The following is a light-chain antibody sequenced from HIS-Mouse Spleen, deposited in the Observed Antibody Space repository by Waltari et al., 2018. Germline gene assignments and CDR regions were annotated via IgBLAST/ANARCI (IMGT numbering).Light chain of an antibody. V-gene: IGLV2-23*01. CDR1: RSDVGSYHL. Sequence: QSALTQPAPVSGSLGQSITISCTGTRSDVGSYHLVSWYQQHPGNAPKPMIYEGSKRSSGVSNRFSGSKSDNTASLTISGLQAEDEADYYCCSYAGSSTYWVFGGGTKLTVL. CDR2: EGS. CDR3: CSYAGSSTYWV. J-gene: IGLJ3*02.